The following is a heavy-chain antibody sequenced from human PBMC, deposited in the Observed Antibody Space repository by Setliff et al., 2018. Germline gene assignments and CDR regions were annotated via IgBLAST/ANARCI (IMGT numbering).Heavy chain of an antibody. Sequence: LSLTCAASGFTFSTSAMHWLRQSPDNRLEWLAYIHYGGGHIQYADSVKGRFTISRDNAKNSLYLQMNSLRAEDTAVYYCARVYAYSYGFDSWGQGTQVTVSS. D-gene: IGHD5-18*01. V-gene: IGHV3-33*08. CDR3: ARVYAYSYGFDS. CDR1: GFTFSTSA. CDR2: IHYGGGHI. J-gene: IGHJ4*02.